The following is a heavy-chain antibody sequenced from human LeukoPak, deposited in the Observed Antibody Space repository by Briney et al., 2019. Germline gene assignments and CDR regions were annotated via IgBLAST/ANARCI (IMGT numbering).Heavy chain of an antibody. CDR3: ARESVVRGVAAFDY. Sequence: GGSLRLSCAASGFTVSSNYMSWVRQAPGKGLEWVSYISSSGSTIYYADSVKGRFTISRDNAKNSLYLQMNSLRAEDTAVYYCARESVVRGVAAFDYWGQGTLVTVSS. J-gene: IGHJ4*02. D-gene: IGHD3-10*01. CDR2: ISSSGSTI. V-gene: IGHV3-11*01. CDR1: GFTVSSNY.